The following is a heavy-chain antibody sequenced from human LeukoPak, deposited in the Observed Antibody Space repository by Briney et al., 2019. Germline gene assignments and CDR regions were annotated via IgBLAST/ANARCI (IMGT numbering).Heavy chain of an antibody. D-gene: IGHD2-15*01. CDR1: GGSFIGYY. CDR3: ARGRGYCDGGSCDGFDY. CDR2: INHSGST. J-gene: IGHJ4*02. V-gene: IGHV4-34*01. Sequence: SETLSLTCAVYGGSFIGYYWSWIRQPPGKGLEWNEEINHSGSTNYSPSLKSRVTISVDTSKNQFSLKLSSVTAADTAVYYCARGRGYCDGGSCDGFDYWGQGTLVTASS.